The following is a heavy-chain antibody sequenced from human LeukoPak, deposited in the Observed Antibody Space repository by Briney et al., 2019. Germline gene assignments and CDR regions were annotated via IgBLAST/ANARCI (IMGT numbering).Heavy chain of an antibody. CDR2: IDPNSGGT. CDR1: GYTFTGYY. CDR3: ARVPIITMIVVVTTGYYFDY. V-gene: IGHV1-2*02. D-gene: IGHD3-22*01. Sequence: ASVKVSCKASGYTFTGYYMHWVRQAPGQGLEWMGWIDPNSGGTNYAQKFQGRVTMTRDTSVSTAYMELSRLRSDDTAVYYCARVPIITMIVVVTTGYYFDYWGQGTLVTVSS. J-gene: IGHJ4*02.